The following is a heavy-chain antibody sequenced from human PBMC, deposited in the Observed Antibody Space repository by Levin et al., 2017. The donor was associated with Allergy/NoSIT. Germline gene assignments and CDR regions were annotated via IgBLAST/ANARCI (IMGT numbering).Heavy chain of an antibody. CDR1: DFTFSSFW. CDR2: INSDGSST. D-gene: IGHD3-16*01. CDR3: AREGRWGEHFDL. J-gene: IGHJ2*01. V-gene: IGHV3-74*01. Sequence: ASVKVSCAASDFTFSSFWMHWVRQAPGKGLVWVSRINSDGSSTIYADSVKGRFTISRDNAKNTLYLQTNSLRAEDTAVYYCAREGRWGEHFDLWGRGTLVTVSS.